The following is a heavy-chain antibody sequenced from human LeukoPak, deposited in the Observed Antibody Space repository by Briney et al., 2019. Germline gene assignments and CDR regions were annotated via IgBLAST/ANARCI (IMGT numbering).Heavy chain of an antibody. Sequence: GASVKDSCKASGYTFSTYDINWVRQATGQGLEWMGWTNINSGYTGYAQKFQGRLTITRNTSINTAYMELSSLRSEDTAVYYCARVAGSIDYWGQGTLVTVSS. J-gene: IGHJ4*02. CDR3: ARVAGSIDY. CDR2: TNINSGYT. V-gene: IGHV1-8*03. D-gene: IGHD6-19*01. CDR1: GYTFSTYD.